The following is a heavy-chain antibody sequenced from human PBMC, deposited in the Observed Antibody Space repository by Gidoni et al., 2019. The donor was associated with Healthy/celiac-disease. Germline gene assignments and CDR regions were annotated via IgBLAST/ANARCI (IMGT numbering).Heavy chain of an antibody. Sequence: EVQLVESGGGLVQPGGSLRLSCAASGFTFSSYWMHWVRQAPGKGLVWVSRINSDGRSTRYADSVKGRFTISRDNAKNTLYLQMNSLRAEDTAVYYCARASYGSGSYMVYFDYWGQGTLVTVSS. CDR1: GFTFSSYW. V-gene: IGHV3-74*01. CDR2: INSDGRST. D-gene: IGHD3-10*01. CDR3: ARASYGSGSYMVYFDY. J-gene: IGHJ4*02.